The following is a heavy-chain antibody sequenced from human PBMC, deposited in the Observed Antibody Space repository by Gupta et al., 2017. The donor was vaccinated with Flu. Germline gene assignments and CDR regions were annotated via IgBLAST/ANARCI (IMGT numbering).Heavy chain of an antibody. CDR1: GFTVSTYW. Sequence: GFTVSTYWMHWVRQAPGKGLVWVSRINPDGSSTNDADSVKGRFTISRDNAKNTLYLLMNNLRVEDTAVYYCARDLDGYHDYWGQGTLVTVSS. V-gene: IGHV3-74*01. J-gene: IGHJ4*02. CDR3: ARDLDGYHDY. CDR2: INPDGSST. D-gene: IGHD5-18*01.